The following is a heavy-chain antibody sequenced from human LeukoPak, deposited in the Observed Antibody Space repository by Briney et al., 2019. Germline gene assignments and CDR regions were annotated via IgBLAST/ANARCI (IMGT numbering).Heavy chain of an antibody. Sequence: PGGSLRLSCAASGFTFSDYALSWVRQTPGKGLEWVAATTGSSGDTYHADSVKGRFAISRDNSKNTLYLQMNSLRAEDTAVYYCARDYGGSSPFDYWGQGTLVTVSS. CDR2: TTGSSGDT. CDR1: GFTFSDYA. V-gene: IGHV3-23*01. CDR3: ARDYGGSSPFDY. D-gene: IGHD4-23*01. J-gene: IGHJ4*02.